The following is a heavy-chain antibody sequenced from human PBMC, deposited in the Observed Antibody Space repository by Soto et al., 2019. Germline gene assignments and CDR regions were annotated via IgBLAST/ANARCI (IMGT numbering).Heavy chain of an antibody. CDR1: GFTFSDYY. CDR3: ARDGKSSSWLAVAGNCDY. J-gene: IGHJ4*02. Sequence: GGSLRLSCAASGFTFSDYYMSWIRQAPGKGLKWVSYISSSGSTIYYADSVKGRFTISRDNAKNSLYLQMNSLRAEDTAVYYCARDGKSSSWLAVAGNCDYWGQGTLVTVSS. CDR2: ISSSGSTI. D-gene: IGHD6-19*01. V-gene: IGHV3-11*01.